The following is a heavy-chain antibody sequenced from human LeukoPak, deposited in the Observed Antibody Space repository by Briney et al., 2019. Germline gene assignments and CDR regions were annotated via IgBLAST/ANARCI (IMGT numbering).Heavy chain of an antibody. CDR1: GGTFSSYA. Sequence: ASVKVSCKASGGTFSSYAISWVRQAPGQGLEWMGRIIPILGIANYAQKFQGRVTITADKSTSTAYMELSSLRSEDTAVYYCATNLPGYSYGYWVAWGQGTLVTVSS. J-gene: IGHJ5*02. D-gene: IGHD5-18*01. CDR3: ATNLPGYSYGYWVA. CDR2: IIPILGIA. V-gene: IGHV1-69*04.